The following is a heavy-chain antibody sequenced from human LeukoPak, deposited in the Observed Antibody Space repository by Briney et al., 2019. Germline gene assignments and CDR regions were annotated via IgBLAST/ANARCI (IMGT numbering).Heavy chain of an antibody. CDR1: GFSISTNN. V-gene: IGHV4-4*07. CDR3: AGGSFNGGGYYLFDY. D-gene: IGHD2-21*01. J-gene: IGHJ4*02. Sequence: PSESLSLTCTVSGFSISTNNWSWIRQPPGKGLEWIGPINNSGNTNYSPSLESRVTMSADTSKNQFFLKLSAVTAADTAVYYCAGGSFNGGGYYLFDYRGQGTLVTVSS. CDR2: INNSGNT.